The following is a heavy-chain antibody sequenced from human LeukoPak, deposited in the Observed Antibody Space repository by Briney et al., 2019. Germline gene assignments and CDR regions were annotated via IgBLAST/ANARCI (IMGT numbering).Heavy chain of an antibody. CDR3: ARRRERQLRSVFDI. D-gene: IGHD6-13*01. CDR1: GLTFSNYW. V-gene: IGHV3-7*01. Sequence: QPGGSLRLSCSVSGLTFSNYWMGWVRQAPGKGLGWVANINEAGSETYYVDSVKGRFTISRDNAKNSLYLQMNTLTAEDTAVFYCARRRERQLRSVFDIWGQGTMVTVSS. J-gene: IGHJ3*02. CDR2: INEAGSET.